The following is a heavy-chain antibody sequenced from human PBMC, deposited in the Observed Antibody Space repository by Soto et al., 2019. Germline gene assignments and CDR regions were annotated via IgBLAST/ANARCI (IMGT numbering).Heavy chain of an antibody. CDR3: ARDAGPYGDHPLIDY. CDR1: GFTFSSYS. J-gene: IGHJ4*02. V-gene: IGHV3-33*01. CDR2: IWYDGSNK. D-gene: IGHD4-17*01. Sequence: QVQLVESGGGVVQPGRSLRLSCAASGFTFSSYSMHWVRQAPGKGLEWVAVIWYDGSNKYYADSVKGRFTISRDNSKNTVYLKMNNLRAEDTAVYYCARDAGPYGDHPLIDYWGQGTLVTVSS.